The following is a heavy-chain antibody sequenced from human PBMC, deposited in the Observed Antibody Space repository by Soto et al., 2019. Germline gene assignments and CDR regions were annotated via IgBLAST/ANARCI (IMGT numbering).Heavy chain of an antibody. Sequence: SQPLSLTCAISGDSVSSNSAAWNWIRQSPSRGLEWLGRTYYRSKWYNDYAVSVKSRITINPDTSKNQFSLQLNSVTPEDTAVYYCARAGITIFGVAPYAFDIWGQGTMVTVSS. CDR2: TYYRSKWYN. D-gene: IGHD3-3*01. CDR1: GDSVSSNSAA. V-gene: IGHV6-1*01. J-gene: IGHJ3*02. CDR3: ARAGITIFGVAPYAFDI.